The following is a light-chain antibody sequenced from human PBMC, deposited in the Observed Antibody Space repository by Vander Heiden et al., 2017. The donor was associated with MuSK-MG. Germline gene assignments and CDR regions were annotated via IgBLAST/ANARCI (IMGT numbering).Light chain of an antibody. CDR3: QHRSSCPIT. J-gene: IGKJ5*01. CDR2: DAS. V-gene: IGKV3-11*01. Sequence: EIVLTQSPDTLSLSPGERATLSCRASQSVSSSLAWFQQKPGQAPRLLIYDASNRATGIPARFSDVGSGTDFTLTISSLEPEDFAVYYCQHRSSCPITFGQGTLLEIK. CDR1: QSVSSS.